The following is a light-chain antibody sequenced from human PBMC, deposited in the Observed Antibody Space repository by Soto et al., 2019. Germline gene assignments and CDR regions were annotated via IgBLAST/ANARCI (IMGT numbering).Light chain of an antibody. J-gene: IGLJ1*01. V-gene: IGLV2-14*01. CDR1: SSDVGGSNH. Sequence: QSALTQPASVSDSPGQSITISCTGTSSDVGGSNHVSWYQQHPGKAPKLMIYDVTNRPSGVSHRFSGSKSGNTASLTVSGLQAEDEADYYCSSYAGSSNVFGTGTKLTVL. CDR3: SSYAGSSNV. CDR2: DVT.